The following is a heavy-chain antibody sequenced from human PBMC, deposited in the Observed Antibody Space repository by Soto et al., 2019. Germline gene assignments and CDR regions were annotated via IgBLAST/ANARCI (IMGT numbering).Heavy chain of an antibody. CDR1: GYSFTSYW. CDR3: ARHDSRNLNDYGDKHYYYDGMDV. CDR2: IYPGDSDT. Sequence: GESLKISCKGSGYSFTSYWIGWVRQMPGKGLEWMGIIYPGDSDTRYSPSFQGQVTISADKSISTAYLQWSSLKASDTAMYYCARHDSRNLNDYGDKHYYYDGMDVWSQGTTVTVSS. J-gene: IGHJ6*02. V-gene: IGHV5-51*01. D-gene: IGHD4-17*01.